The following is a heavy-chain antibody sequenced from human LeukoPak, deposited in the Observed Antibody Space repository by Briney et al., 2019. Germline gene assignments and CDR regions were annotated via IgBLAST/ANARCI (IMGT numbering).Heavy chain of an antibody. CDR1: GFTFSSYA. Sequence: PGGSLRLSCAASGFTFSSYAMSWVRQAPGKGLEWVSAISGSGGSTYYADSVKGRFTISRDNSKNTLYLRMNSLRAEDTAVYYCAKELSSGWPYYYYGMDVWGQGTTVTVSS. CDR3: AKELSSGWPYYYYGMDV. J-gene: IGHJ6*02. CDR2: ISGSGGST. V-gene: IGHV3-23*01. D-gene: IGHD6-19*01.